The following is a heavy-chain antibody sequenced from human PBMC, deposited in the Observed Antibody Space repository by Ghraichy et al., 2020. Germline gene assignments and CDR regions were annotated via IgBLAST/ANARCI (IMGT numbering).Heavy chain of an antibody. CDR3: TKGLMPDLPETFDY. CDR1: GFNFDNNA. D-gene: IGHD2-2*01. V-gene: IGHV3-43*01. Sequence: GGSLRLSCAASGFNFDNNAMHWVRQAPGKGLEWVGLISWDASSTYYADSVKGRFIISRDKSKKSLYLQMHSLTTEDSAVYYCTKGLMPDLPETFDYWGQGTLVTVSP. CDR2: ISWDASST. J-gene: IGHJ4*02.